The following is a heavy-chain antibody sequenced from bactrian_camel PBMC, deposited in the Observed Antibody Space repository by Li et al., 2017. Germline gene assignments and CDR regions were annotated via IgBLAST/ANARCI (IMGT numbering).Heavy chain of an antibody. CDR1: GYTYSSSC. D-gene: IGHD1*01. Sequence: QVQLVESGGGSVQAGGSLRLTCVASGYTYSSSCMGWFRQAPGKEREGVAAISTGADTTYYSDSVKGRFTVSQDSAKNILYLQMNSLKPEDAAMYYCAADGGRWKHPSGSGNGHTLLAGTLLTGARGPRSPSP. J-gene: IGHJ6*01. V-gene: IGHV3S1*01. CDR3: AADGGRWKHPSGSGNGHTLLAGTLLT. CDR2: ISTGADTT.